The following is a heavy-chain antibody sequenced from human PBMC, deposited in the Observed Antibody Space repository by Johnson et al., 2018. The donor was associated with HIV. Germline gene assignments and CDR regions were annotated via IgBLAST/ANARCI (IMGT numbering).Heavy chain of an antibody. J-gene: IGHJ3*02. CDR2: IKQDGSEK. CDR3: AKDFRPNDALDI. CDR1: GFTFSSYG. Sequence: VQLVESGGGVVQPGRSLRLSCAASGFTFSSYGMHWVRQAPGKGLEWVANIKQDGSEKYYVDSVKGRFTISRDNSKNSLYLQMNSLRTEDTAEYYCAKDFRPNDALDIWGQGTMVTVAS. V-gene: IGHV3-7*01.